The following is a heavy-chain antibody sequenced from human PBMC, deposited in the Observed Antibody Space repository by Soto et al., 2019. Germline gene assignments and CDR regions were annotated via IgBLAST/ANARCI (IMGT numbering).Heavy chain of an antibody. CDR1: GYTFTSYG. CDR2: ISACNGNT. J-gene: IGHJ4*02. D-gene: IGHD4-17*01. V-gene: IGHV1-18*01. Sequence: ASVKVSCKASGYTFTSYGISWVRQAPGQGLEWMGWISACNGNTNYAQKLQGRVTMTTDTSTSTAYMELRSLRSDDTAVYYCARGGGYYGDPYYFDYWGQGTLVTVSS. CDR3: ARGGGYYGDPYYFDY.